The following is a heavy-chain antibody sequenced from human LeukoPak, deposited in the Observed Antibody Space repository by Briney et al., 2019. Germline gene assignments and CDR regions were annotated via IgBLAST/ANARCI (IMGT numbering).Heavy chain of an antibody. CDR2: IGTTDNYI. Sequence: PGGSLSLSCAASGFSFSTYTMNWVRQAPGKGLEWVSSIGTTDNYIYYADSVKGRFTISRDNAKNSLYLQMNSLRAEDTAVYYCGREGSHYDSSGYLVVSAFDIWGQGTMVTVSS. J-gene: IGHJ3*02. CDR3: GREGSHYDSSGYLVVSAFDI. CDR1: GFSFSTYT. V-gene: IGHV3-21*01. D-gene: IGHD3-22*01.